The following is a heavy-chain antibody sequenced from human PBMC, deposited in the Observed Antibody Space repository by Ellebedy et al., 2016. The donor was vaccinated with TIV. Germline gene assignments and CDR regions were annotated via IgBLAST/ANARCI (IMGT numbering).Heavy chain of an antibody. Sequence: GESLKISXAASGFTFSSYGMHWVRQAPGKGLEWVAVISYDGSNKYYADSVKGRFTISRDNSKNTLYLQMNSLRAEDTAVYYCAKGDSSGCDYWGQGTLVIVSS. CDR2: ISYDGSNK. CDR1: GFTFSSYG. V-gene: IGHV3-30*18. J-gene: IGHJ4*02. D-gene: IGHD6-19*01. CDR3: AKGDSSGCDY.